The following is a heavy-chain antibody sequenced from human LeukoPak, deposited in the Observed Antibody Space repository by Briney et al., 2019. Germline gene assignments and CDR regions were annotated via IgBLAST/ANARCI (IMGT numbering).Heavy chain of an antibody. Sequence: GGSLRLSCAASGVTFSSYGMHWVRQAPGKGLEWVAVISYDGSNKYYADSVKGRFTISRDNSKNTLYLQMNSLRAEDTAVYYCAKISGVDGYDTDYWGQGTLVTVSS. CDR1: GVTFSSYG. CDR3: AKISGVDGYDTDY. CDR2: ISYDGSNK. V-gene: IGHV3-30*18. J-gene: IGHJ4*02. D-gene: IGHD5-12*01.